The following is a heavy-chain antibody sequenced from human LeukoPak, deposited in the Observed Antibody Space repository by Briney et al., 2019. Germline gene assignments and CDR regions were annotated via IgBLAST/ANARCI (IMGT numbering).Heavy chain of an antibody. J-gene: IGHJ5*02. CDR3: ARGHYDSSWWFDP. D-gene: IGHD3-22*01. V-gene: IGHV3-33*01. Sequence: GGSLRLSCAASGFTFSRYGMHWVRQAPGKGLEWVAVIWYDGTNEYYADSVKGRFTISRDNSKDTLYLQMNSLRAEDTAAYYCARGHYDSSWWFDPWGQGTLVSVSS. CDR2: IWYDGTNE. CDR1: GFTFSRYG.